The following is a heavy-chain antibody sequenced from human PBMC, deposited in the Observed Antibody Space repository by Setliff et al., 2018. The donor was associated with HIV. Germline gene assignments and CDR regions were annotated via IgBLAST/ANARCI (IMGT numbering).Heavy chain of an antibody. CDR3: ARGGVLRYFDWAY. V-gene: IGHV4-4*08. Sequence: SETLSLTCTVSGGSISSYSWSWIRQPPGKGLEWIGYIYTSGSTDYNPSLKSRVTISVDTSKNQFSLKLSSVTAADTAVYYCARGGVLRYFDWAYWGQGTLVTVS. D-gene: IGHD3-9*01. J-gene: IGHJ4*02. CDR2: IYTSGST. CDR1: GGSISSYS.